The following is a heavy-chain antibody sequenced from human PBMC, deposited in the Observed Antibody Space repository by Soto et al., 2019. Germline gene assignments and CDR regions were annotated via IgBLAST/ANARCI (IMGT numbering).Heavy chain of an antibody. CDR1: GGSISSGGYY. J-gene: IGHJ5*02. Sequence: QVQLQESGPGLVKPSQTLSLTCTVSGGSISSGGYYWSWIRQHPGKGLEWIGYIYNSGRTYYNPSLKSRLTLSADPSKTHFSLKLSSVTAAHTAVYYCARDPAPWGQGTLVTVSS. CDR3: ARDPAP. V-gene: IGHV4-31*03. CDR2: IYNSGRT.